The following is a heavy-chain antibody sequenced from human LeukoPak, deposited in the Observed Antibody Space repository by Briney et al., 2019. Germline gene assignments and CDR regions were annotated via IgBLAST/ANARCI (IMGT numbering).Heavy chain of an antibody. CDR3: ARRNTYYDILTGNYNPNMDV. Sequence: GGSLRLSCAVSGFTFSDYWMTWVRQAPGRGLEWVANIKEDGSDKQYVDSVQGRFTISRDNAKNSLYLQMNSLRAEDTAVYYCARRNTYYDILTGNYNPNMDVWGQGTTVTVSS. CDR2: IKEDGSDK. J-gene: IGHJ6*02. V-gene: IGHV3-7*01. D-gene: IGHD3-9*01. CDR1: GFTFSDYW.